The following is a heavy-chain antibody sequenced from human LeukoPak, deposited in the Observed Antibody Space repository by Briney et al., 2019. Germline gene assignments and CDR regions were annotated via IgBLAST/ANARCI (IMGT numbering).Heavy chain of an antibody. CDR2: IKQDGSEK. V-gene: IGHV3-7*01. Sequence: GGSLRLSCAATGFTFSSYWMSWVRQAPGQGLEWVANIKQDGSEKYYVDSVKGRFTISRDNAKNPLYLQMNSLRAEDTAVYYCARHPPSGGDCLDYWGQGTLVTVSS. CDR3: ARHPPSGGDCLDY. D-gene: IGHD2-21*02. J-gene: IGHJ4*02. CDR1: GFTFSSYW.